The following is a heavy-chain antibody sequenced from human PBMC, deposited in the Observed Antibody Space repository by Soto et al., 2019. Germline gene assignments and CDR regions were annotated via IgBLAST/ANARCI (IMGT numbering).Heavy chain of an antibody. CDR1: VGSLGTSHW. CDR3: ARRTLRFLEWTHGRFDY. V-gene: IGHV4-4*02. Sequence: QVQLRETGPGLVKPSGTLSRICSDSVGSLGTSHWWSWVRQSPGKGLKWIGDIYETGRTKYKQSLQSRLTIAVDEWKTQFCLKLASVPAADTAVYYCARRTLRFLEWTHGRFDYWGQGNLVIVSS. D-gene: IGHD3-3*01. J-gene: IGHJ4*02. CDR2: IYETGRT.